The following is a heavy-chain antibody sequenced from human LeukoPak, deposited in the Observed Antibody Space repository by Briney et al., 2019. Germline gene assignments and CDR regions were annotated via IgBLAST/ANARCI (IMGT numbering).Heavy chain of an antibody. J-gene: IGHJ4*02. CDR3: AKKSPDSSGNPAYD. V-gene: IGHV3-23*01. D-gene: IGHD4-23*01. Sequence: EGSLRLSCAGAGFTFSNYGMSWVRQAPGKGLEWVSVISRSGTETYHADSVRGRFTISRDNAKNTLYLQMNSLRAEDTAVYYCAKKSPDSSGNPAYDWGQGTLVTVSS. CDR2: ISRSGTET. CDR1: GFTFSNYG.